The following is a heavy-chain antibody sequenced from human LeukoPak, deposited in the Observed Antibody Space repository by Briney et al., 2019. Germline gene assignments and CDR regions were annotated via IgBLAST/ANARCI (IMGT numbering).Heavy chain of an antibody. D-gene: IGHD1-26*01. Sequence: SETLSLTCTVSGGSMSSYYWSWIRQPPGKGLEWIGYIYYSGSTNYNPSLKSRVTISVDTSKIQFSLRLSSVTAADTAVYYCARHVSSGTYLFDYWGLGTLVTVSS. CDR2: IYYSGST. V-gene: IGHV4-59*08. CDR3: ARHVSSGTYLFDY. J-gene: IGHJ4*02. CDR1: GGSMSSYY.